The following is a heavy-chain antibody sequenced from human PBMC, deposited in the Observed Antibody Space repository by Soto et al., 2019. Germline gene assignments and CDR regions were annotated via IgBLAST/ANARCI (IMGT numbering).Heavy chain of an antibody. J-gene: IGHJ6*03. D-gene: IGHD2-8*02. V-gene: IGHV3-48*03. CDR1: GFTFSSYE. CDR2: ISSSGSTI. Sequence: GGSLRLSCAASGFTFSSYEMNWVRQAPGKGLEWVSYISSSGSTIYYADSVKGRFTISRDNAKNSLYLQMNSLRAEDTAVDYCARGRNATHCDFVGGVSHYMDVWGKGTTVTVSS. CDR3: ARGRNATHCDFVGGVSHYMDV.